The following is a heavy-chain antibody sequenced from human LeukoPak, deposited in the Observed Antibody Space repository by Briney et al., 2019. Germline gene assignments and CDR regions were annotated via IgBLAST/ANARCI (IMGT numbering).Heavy chain of an antibody. CDR1: GYTFTSYY. V-gene: IGHV1-46*01. J-gene: IGHJ4*02. Sequence: EASVKVSCKASGYTFTSYYLHWVRQAPGQGLEWMGMINPSGGSAAYAQKFQGRVTMTRDMSTNTVHMEMSSLRSEDTAVYYCARGGRDGYKWGQGTLVTVSS. CDR2: INPSGGSA. CDR3: ARGGRDGYK. D-gene: IGHD5-24*01.